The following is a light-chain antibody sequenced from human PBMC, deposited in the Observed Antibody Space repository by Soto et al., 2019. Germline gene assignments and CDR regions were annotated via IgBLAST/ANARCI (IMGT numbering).Light chain of an antibody. Sequence: DIHMTQSPSTLSASLGDRVTITFRASQSISSWLAWYQQKPGKAPKLLIYGVSSLESGVPSRFSGSGSGTEFTLTISSLQPDDFAIYYCQQYNTYRTFGQGTKVDI. CDR3: QQYNTYRT. CDR2: GVS. V-gene: IGKV1-5*01. J-gene: IGKJ1*01. CDR1: QSISSW.